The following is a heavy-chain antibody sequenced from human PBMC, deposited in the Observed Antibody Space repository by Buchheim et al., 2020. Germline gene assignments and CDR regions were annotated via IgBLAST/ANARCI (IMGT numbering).Heavy chain of an antibody. J-gene: IGHJ6*03. D-gene: IGHD3-3*01. CDR3: ARAGGPLRFLEWLSMSPLALLSDYYYYMDV. CDR1: GFTFSSYG. CDR2: IWYDGSNK. Sequence: QVQLVESGGGVVQPGRSLRLSCAASGFTFSSYGMHWVRQAPGKGLEWVAVIWYDGSNKYYADSVKGRFTISRDNSKNTLYLQMNSLRAEDTAVYYCARAGGPLRFLEWLSMSPLALLSDYYYYMDVWGKGTT. V-gene: IGHV3-33*01.